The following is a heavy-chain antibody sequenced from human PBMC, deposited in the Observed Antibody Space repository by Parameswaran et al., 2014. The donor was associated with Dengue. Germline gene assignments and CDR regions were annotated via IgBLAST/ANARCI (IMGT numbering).Heavy chain of an antibody. D-gene: IGHD6-19*01. V-gene: IGHV3-49*03. J-gene: IGHJ1*01. CDR1: GFTFGDYA. CDR2: IRSKSYGGTT. Sequence: GESLKISCTASGFTFGDYAMTWFRQAPGKGLEWVGFIRSKSYGGTTEYAASVKGRFTISRDDSESIAYVQMNSLKTEDTAVYYCTRVSGNSGWYSGFWGQGNPWSPSPQ. CDR3: TRVSGNSGWYSGF.